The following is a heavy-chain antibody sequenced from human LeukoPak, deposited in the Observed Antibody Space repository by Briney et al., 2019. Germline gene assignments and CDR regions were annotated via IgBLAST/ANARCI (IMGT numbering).Heavy chain of an antibody. V-gene: IGHV3-74*01. CDR1: RFTFSASW. CDR2: ISGDGSTT. Sequence: GGSLRLSCEASRFTFSASWMHWVRHAPGKGLVWVSRISGDGSTTTYADSVKGRFTISRGSAKNTLYLQMNSLRAEDTAVYHCARSIRGTVCTDWGQGTLVTVSS. D-gene: IGHD2-8*02. J-gene: IGHJ4*02. CDR3: ARSIRGTVCTD.